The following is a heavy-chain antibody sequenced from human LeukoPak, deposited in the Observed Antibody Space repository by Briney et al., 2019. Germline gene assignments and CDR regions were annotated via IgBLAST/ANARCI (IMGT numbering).Heavy chain of an antibody. J-gene: IGHJ6*02. CDR3: ARDYPPYFHYDSSGYYRPGGMDV. Sequence: PGGSLRLSCAASGFTFSDYYMSWIRQAPGKGLEWVSYISSSGSTIYYADSVKGRFTISRDNAKNSLYLQMNSLRVEDTAVYYCARDYPPYFHYDSSGYYRPGGMDVWGQGTTVTVSS. D-gene: IGHD3-22*01. CDR1: GFTFSDYY. CDR2: ISSSGSTI. V-gene: IGHV3-11*04.